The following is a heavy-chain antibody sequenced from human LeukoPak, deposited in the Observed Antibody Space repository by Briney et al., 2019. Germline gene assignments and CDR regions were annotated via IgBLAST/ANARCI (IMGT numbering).Heavy chain of an antibody. CDR3: ARHCSSTSCLTPPDAFDI. J-gene: IGHJ3*02. CDR2: IYPGDSDT. CDR1: GYSFTNHW. Sequence: GESLKISCKGSGYSFTNHWIGWVRQMPGKGLEWMGIIYPGDSDTRYSPSFQGQVTISADKSISTAYLQWSSLKASDTAMYYCARHCSSTSCLTPPDAFDIWGQGTMVTVSS. V-gene: IGHV5-51*01. D-gene: IGHD2-2*01.